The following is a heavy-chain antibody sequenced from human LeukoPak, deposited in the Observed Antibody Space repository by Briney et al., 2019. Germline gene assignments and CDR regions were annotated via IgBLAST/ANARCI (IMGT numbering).Heavy chain of an antibody. CDR1: GGSFSGYY. D-gene: IGHD3-3*01. CDR3: ARFTIFGVVMSYFDY. Sequence: KASETLSLTCAVYGGSFSGYYWSWIRQPPGKGLEWIGEINHSGSTNYNPFLKSRVTISVDTSKNQFSLKLSSVTAADTAVYYCARFTIFGVVMSYFDYWGQGTLVTVSS. CDR2: INHSGST. V-gene: IGHV4-34*01. J-gene: IGHJ4*02.